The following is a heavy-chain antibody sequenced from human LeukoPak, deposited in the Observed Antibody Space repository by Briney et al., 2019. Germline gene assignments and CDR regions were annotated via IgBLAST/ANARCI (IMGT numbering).Heavy chain of an antibody. CDR2: IYPGEFDI. Sequence: GESLKISCKGSGYNFNDYWIGWVRQMPGKGLEWVGLIYPGEFDIRYSPSFQGQVTISVDKSISTAYLQWSSLKDSDTAMYYCARHFSGGDDYWGQGTLVTVSS. V-gene: IGHV5-51*01. J-gene: IGHJ4*02. CDR3: ARHFSGGDDY. D-gene: IGHD2-21*02. CDR1: GYNFNDYW.